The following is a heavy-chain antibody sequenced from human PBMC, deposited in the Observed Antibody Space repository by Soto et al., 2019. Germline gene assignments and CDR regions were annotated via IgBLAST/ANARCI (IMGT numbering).Heavy chain of an antibody. CDR3: ARDREVGGMGGMDV. J-gene: IGHJ6*02. Sequence: SETLSLTCTVSCGSISSGDYYWRWIRQPPGKGLEWIGYIYYSGSTYYNPSLKSRVTISVDTSKNQFSLKLSSVTAADTAVYYCARDREVGGMGGMDVWGQGTTVTVSS. CDR2: IYYSGST. CDR1: CGSISSGDYY. V-gene: IGHV4-30-4*01. D-gene: IGHD1-20*01.